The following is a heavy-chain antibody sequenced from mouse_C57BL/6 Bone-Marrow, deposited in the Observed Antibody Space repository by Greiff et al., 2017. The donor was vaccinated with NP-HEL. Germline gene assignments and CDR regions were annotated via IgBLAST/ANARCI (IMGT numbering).Heavy chain of an antibody. CDR3: TGKVVATDFDY. CDR2: IRLKSDNNAT. CDR1: GFTFSNYW. Sequence: EVQGVESGGGLVQPGGSMKLSCVASGFTFSNYWMNWVRQSPEKGLEWVAQIRLKSDNNATHYAESVKGRFTISRDTSKSSVYLQINNLRAEDTGIYYCTGKVVATDFDYWGQGTTLTVSS. J-gene: IGHJ2*01. D-gene: IGHD1-1*01. V-gene: IGHV6-3*01.